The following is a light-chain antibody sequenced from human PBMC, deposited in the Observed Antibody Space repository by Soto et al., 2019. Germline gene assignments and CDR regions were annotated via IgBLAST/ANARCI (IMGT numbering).Light chain of an antibody. Sequence: QSALTQPPSESGSTGQSVTISGSGTSSDIGGYNFVSWYQQHPGKAPKLIIYEVNKRPSGVPDRVSGYKAGNRSSLDVSGXXXXXXXXYYYSSYAGTNNLGVFGGGTKLTVL. V-gene: IGLV2-8*01. CDR3: SSYAGTNNLGV. CDR2: EVN. CDR1: SSDIGGYNF. J-gene: IGLJ3*02.